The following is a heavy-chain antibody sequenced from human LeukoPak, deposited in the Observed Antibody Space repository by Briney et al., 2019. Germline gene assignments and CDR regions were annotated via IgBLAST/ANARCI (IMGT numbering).Heavy chain of an antibody. CDR3: ARSRDLSSSRGSLFDY. V-gene: IGHV1-18*01. Sequence: ASVKVSCKASGYTFTSYGISWVRQAPGQGLEWMGWISAYNGNTNYAQKLQGRVTMTTDTSTSTAYMELRSLRSDDTAVYYCARSRDLSSSRGSLFDYWGQGTLVTVSS. CDR1: GYTFTSYG. D-gene: IGHD6-13*01. J-gene: IGHJ4*02. CDR2: ISAYNGNT.